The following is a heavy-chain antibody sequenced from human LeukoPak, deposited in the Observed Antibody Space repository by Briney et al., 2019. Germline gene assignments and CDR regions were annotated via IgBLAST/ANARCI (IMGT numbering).Heavy chain of an antibody. CDR2: INHSGST. CDR3: ARVGSSGERWPNDY. CDR1: GGSFSGYY. Sequence: SGTLSLTCAVYGGSFSGYYWSWIRLPPGKGLEWIGEINHSGSTNYNPSLKSRVTISVDTSKNQFSLKLSSATAADTAVYYCARVGSSGERWPNDYWGQGTLVTVSS. V-gene: IGHV4-34*01. D-gene: IGHD5-24*01. J-gene: IGHJ4*02.